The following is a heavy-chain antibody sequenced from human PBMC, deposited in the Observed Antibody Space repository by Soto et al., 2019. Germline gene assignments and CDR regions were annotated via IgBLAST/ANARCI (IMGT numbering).Heavy chain of an antibody. CDR3: ARGPGSSWYFDY. D-gene: IGHD6-13*01. CDR1: GGSFSGYY. Sequence: SETLSLTCAVYGGSFSGYYWSWIRQPPGKGLEWIGEINHSGSTNYNPSLKSRVTISVDTSRNKFSLKLSSVTAADTAVYYCARGPGSSWYFDYWGQGTLVTVSS. J-gene: IGHJ4*02. V-gene: IGHV4-34*01. CDR2: INHSGST.